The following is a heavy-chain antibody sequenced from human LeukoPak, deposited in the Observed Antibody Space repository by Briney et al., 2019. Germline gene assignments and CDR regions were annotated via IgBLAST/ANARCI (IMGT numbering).Heavy chain of an antibody. D-gene: IGHD6-13*01. V-gene: IGHV4-39*01. J-gene: IGHJ4*02. Sequence: PSQTLSLTCTVSAGSISSSSYYWGWIRQPPGNGLEWIGSIYYSGSTYYNPSLKSRVTISVDTSKNQFSLKLSSVTAADTAVYYCARHGTVEHIDYWGQGTLVTVSS. CDR2: IYYSGST. CDR1: AGSISSSSYY. CDR3: ARHGTVEHIDY.